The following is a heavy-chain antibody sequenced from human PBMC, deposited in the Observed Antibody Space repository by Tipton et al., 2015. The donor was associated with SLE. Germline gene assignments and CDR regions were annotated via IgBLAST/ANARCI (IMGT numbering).Heavy chain of an antibody. Sequence: TLSLTCSVSGVSIRTSRYYWGWIRQSPGQGLEWVGSLYAGGSTYFHPSLKSRVTISIDTSKNQFSLQLTSVTAADTAVYYCARHVIPDISWTTIDYWGQGTLVNVSS. CDR1: GVSIRTSRYY. D-gene: IGHD6-13*01. CDR3: ARHVIPDISWTTIDY. CDR2: LYAGGST. J-gene: IGHJ4*02. V-gene: IGHV4-39*07.